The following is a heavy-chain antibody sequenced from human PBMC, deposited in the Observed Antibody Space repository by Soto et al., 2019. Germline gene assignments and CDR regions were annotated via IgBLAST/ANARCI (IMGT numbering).Heavy chain of an antibody. CDR2: IIPIFGTA. V-gene: IGHV1-69*06. Sequence: ASVKVSCKASGGTFSSYAISWVRQAPGQGLEWMGGIIPIFGTANYAQKFQGRVTITADKSTSTAYMELGSLRSEDTAVYYCAREEGWEKNWFDPWGQGTLVTVSS. D-gene: IGHD1-26*01. J-gene: IGHJ5*02. CDR3: AREEGWEKNWFDP. CDR1: GGTFSSYA.